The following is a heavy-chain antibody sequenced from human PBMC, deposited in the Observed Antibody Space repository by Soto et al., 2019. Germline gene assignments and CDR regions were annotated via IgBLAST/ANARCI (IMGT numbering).Heavy chain of an antibody. CDR3: ARAYYDYVWGSYRLYDY. J-gene: IGHJ4*02. V-gene: IGHV3-74*01. Sequence: GGSLRLSCAASGFTFSSYWMHWVRQAPGKGLVWVSRINSDGSSTSYADSVKGRFTISRDNAKNTLYLQMNSLRAEDTAVYYCARAYYDYVWGSYRLYDYWGQGTLVTVSS. D-gene: IGHD3-16*02. CDR1: GFTFSSYW. CDR2: INSDGSST.